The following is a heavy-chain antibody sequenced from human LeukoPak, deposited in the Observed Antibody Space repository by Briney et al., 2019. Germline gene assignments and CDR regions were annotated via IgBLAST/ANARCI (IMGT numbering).Heavy chain of an antibody. Sequence: GGPLRLSCSASGFSLSDYGMSWVRQAPGKGLEWVSYITMNSVRLYADSMKGRFTISRDNDKNSVYLQMNSLRDEDTAMYYCTRGRYQFLGPNDYWGQGSLVTVSS. CDR3: TRGRYQFLGPNDY. J-gene: IGHJ4*02. D-gene: IGHD2-2*01. CDR1: GFSLSDYG. CDR2: ITMNSVR. V-gene: IGHV3-48*02.